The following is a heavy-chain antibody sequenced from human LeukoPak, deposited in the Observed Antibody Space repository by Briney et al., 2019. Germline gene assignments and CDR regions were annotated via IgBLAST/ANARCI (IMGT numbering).Heavy chain of an antibody. D-gene: IGHD4/OR15-4a*01. CDR1: GFTFSSYG. Sequence: GGSLRLSCAASGFTFSSYGMHWVRQAPGKGLEWVSFIRYDGSNKYYADSVKGRFTISRDNSKNTLYLQMNSLRAEDTAVYYCARRAGAYSHPYDYWGQGTLVTVSS. J-gene: IGHJ4*02. V-gene: IGHV3-30*02. CDR2: IRYDGSNK. CDR3: ARRAGAYSHPYDY.